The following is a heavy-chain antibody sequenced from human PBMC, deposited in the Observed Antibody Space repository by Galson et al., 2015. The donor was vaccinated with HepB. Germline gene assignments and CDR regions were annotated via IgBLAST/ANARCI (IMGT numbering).Heavy chain of an antibody. V-gene: IGHV3-30*18. CDR1: GFTFSSYG. Sequence: SLRLSCAASGFTFSSYGMHWVRQAPGKGLEWVAVISYDGSNKYYADSVKGRFTISRDNSKNTLYLQMNSLRAEDTAVYYCAKGPPQLVDSYGMDVWGQGTTVTVSS. CDR2: ISYDGSNK. D-gene: IGHD6-6*01. J-gene: IGHJ6*02. CDR3: AKGPPQLVDSYGMDV.